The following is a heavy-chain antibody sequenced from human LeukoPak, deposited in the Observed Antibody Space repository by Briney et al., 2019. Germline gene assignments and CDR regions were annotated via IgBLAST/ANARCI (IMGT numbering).Heavy chain of an antibody. Sequence: PSETLSLTCTVSGGSISSGSYYWSWIRQPAGKGLEWIGRIYTSGSTNYNPSLKSRVTISVDTSKNQFSLKLTSVTAADTAVHNCARSFDGSGLGYYFDYWGQGTLVTVSS. D-gene: IGHD6-25*01. CDR1: GGSISSGSYY. CDR2: IYTSGST. J-gene: IGHJ4*02. CDR3: ARSFDGSGLGYYFDY. V-gene: IGHV4-61*02.